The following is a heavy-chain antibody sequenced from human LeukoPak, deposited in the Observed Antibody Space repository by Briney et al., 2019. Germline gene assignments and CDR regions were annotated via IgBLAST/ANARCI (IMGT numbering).Heavy chain of an antibody. D-gene: IGHD6-19*01. CDR3: AKDGEYSSGWYYFDY. J-gene: IGHJ4*02. CDR1: GFTFSSYG. V-gene: IGHV3-30*18. Sequence: GGSLRLSCAASGFTFSSYGMHWVRQAPGKGLEWVAVMSYDGSNKYYADSVKGRFTISRDNSKNTLYLQMNSLRAEDTAVYYCAKDGEYSSGWYYFDYWGQGTLVTVSS. CDR2: MSYDGSNK.